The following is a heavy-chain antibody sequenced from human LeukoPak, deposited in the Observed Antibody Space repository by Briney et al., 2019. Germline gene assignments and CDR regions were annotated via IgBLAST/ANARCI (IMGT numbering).Heavy chain of an antibody. V-gene: IGHV3-53*01. CDR2: IYSGGST. Sequence: GSLRLSCAASGFTVSSNYMSWVRQAPGKGLEWVSVIYSGGSTYYADSVKGRFTISRDNSKNTLYLQMNSLRAEDTAVYYCARLHRSTSYYFDYWGQGTLVTVSS. D-gene: IGHD2-2*01. J-gene: IGHJ4*02. CDR3: ARLHRSTSYYFDY. CDR1: GFTVSSNY.